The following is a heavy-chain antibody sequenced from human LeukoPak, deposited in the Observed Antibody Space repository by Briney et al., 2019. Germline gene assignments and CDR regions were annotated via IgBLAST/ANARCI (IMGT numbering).Heavy chain of an antibody. J-gene: IGHJ6*02. D-gene: IGHD3-3*01. CDR3: AREIERNYDFWSGPLIYYYGMDV. CDR2: INTNTGNP. CDR1: GYTFTSYA. V-gene: IGHV7-4-1*02. Sequence: ASVKVSCKASGYTFTSYAMNWVRQAPGQGLEWMGWINTNTGNPTYAQGFTGRFVFSLDISVSTAYLQISSLKAEDTAVYYCAREIERNYDFWSGPLIYYYGMDVWGQGTTVTVSS.